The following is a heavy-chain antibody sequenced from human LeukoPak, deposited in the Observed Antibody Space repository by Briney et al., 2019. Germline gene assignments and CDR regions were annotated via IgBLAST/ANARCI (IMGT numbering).Heavy chain of an antibody. Sequence: ASETLSLTCAVSGGSISSSNWWSWVRQPPGKGLEWIGEIYDSMTTNYNPSLKSRVTISVDKSKNQFSLRLNSVTAADTAVYYCARRRYCSGGSCYSPRVRAFDIWGQGTMVTVSS. CDR3: ARRRYCSGGSCYSPRVRAFDI. CDR1: GGSISSSNW. V-gene: IGHV4-4*02. CDR2: IYDSMTT. J-gene: IGHJ3*02. D-gene: IGHD2-15*01.